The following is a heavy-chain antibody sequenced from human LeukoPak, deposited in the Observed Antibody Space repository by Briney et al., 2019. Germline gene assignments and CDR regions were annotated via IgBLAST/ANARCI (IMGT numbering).Heavy chain of an antibody. D-gene: IGHD3-3*01. CDR3: ARIGGGYYDFWSGTPPDAFDI. J-gene: IGHJ3*02. CDR2: IYSGGST. Sequence: GGSLRLSCAASGFTVSSNYMSWVRQAPGKGLEGVSVIYSGGSTYYADSVKGRFTISRDNSKTTLYLQMNSLRAEDTAVYYCARIGGGYYDFWSGTPPDAFDIWGQGTMVTVSS. V-gene: IGHV3-53*01. CDR1: GFTVSSNY.